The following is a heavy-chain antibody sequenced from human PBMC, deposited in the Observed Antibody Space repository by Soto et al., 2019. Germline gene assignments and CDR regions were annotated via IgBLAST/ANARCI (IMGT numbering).Heavy chain of an antibody. J-gene: IGHJ4*02. CDR1: GFTFSSYS. Sequence: GGSLRLSCAASGFTFSSYSINWVRQAPGKGLEWVSSISSSSSYIYYADSVKGRFTISRDNAKNSLYLQMNSLRAEDTAVYYCARASPGYQIDYWGQGTLVTVSS. V-gene: IGHV3-21*01. CDR3: ARASPGYQIDY. D-gene: IGHD3-16*02. CDR2: ISSSSSYI.